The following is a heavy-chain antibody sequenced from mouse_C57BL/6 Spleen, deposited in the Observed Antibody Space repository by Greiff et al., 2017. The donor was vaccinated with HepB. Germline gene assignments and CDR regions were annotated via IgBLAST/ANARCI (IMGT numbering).Heavy chain of an antibody. CDR1: GFTFSDYY. V-gene: IGHV5-12*01. J-gene: IGHJ1*03. Sequence: EVQLVESGGGLVQPGGSLKLSCAASGFTFSDYYMYWVRQTPEKRLEWVAYISNGGGSTYYPDTVKGRFTISRDNAKNTLYLQMSRLKSEDTAMYYCARLPSGWYFDVWGTGTTVTVSS. D-gene: IGHD3-1*01. CDR2: ISNGGGST. CDR3: ARLPSGWYFDV.